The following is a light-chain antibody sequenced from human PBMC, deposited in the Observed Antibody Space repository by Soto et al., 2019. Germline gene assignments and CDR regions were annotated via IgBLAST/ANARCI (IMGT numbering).Light chain of an antibody. V-gene: IGKV3-15*01. Sequence: EIVMTQSPATLSVSPGERAILSFRASQSISINLAWYQQKPCQAPRLLIYAASNRATGVPARFSGSWSGTEFTLTISSLQSEDFAVYYCQQYNNWITFGQGTRLEI. CDR2: AAS. CDR3: QQYNNWIT. CDR1: QSISIN. J-gene: IGKJ5*01.